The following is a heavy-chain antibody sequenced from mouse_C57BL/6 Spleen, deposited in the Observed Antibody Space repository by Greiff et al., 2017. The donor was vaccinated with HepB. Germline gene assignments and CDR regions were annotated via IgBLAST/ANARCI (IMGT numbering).Heavy chain of an antibody. CDR3: ARRGVTTGGYYAMDY. J-gene: IGHJ4*01. D-gene: IGHD2-5*01. V-gene: IGHV1-19*01. Sequence: VQLQQSGPVLVKPGASVKMSCKASGYTFTDYYMNWVKQSHGKSLEWIGVINPYNGGTSYNQKFKGKATLTVDKSSSTAYMELNSLTSEDSAVYYCARRGVTTGGYYAMDYWGQGTSVTVSS. CDR1: GYTFTDYY. CDR2: INPYNGGT.